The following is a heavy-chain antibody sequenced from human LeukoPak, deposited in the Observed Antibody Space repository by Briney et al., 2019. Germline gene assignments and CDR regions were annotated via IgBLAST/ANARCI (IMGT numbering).Heavy chain of an antibody. CDR1: GYTFTGYY. D-gene: IGHD5-24*01. CDR3: ARTIPSHYYYYYMDV. J-gene: IGHJ6*03. V-gene: IGHV1-8*03. Sequence: ASVKVSCKASGYTFTGYYMHWVRQAPGQGLEWMGWMNPNSGNTGYAQKFQGRVTITRNTSISTAYMELSSLRSEDTAVYYCARTIPSHYYYYYMDVWGKGTTVTVSS. CDR2: MNPNSGNT.